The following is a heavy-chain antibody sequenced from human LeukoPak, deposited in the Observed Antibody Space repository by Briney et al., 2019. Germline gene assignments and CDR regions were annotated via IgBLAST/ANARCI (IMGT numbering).Heavy chain of an antibody. CDR1: GFTFSSYG. CDR3: ARGGDYYGSSDSYNL. V-gene: IGHV3-33*01. Sequence: GGSLRLSCAASGFTFSSYGMHWVRQTPGKGLEWVAAIWYDGSNKYYADSVKGRFTISRDNSKNTLYLQMNSLRAEDTAVYYCARGGDYYGSSDSYNLWGQGTMVTVSS. D-gene: IGHD3-10*01. CDR2: IWYDGSNK. J-gene: IGHJ3*01.